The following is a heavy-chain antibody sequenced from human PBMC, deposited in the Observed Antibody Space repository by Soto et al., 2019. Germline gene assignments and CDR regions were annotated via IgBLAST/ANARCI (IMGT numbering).Heavy chain of an antibody. CDR3: VDYNAAHKWFDP. J-gene: IGHJ5*02. V-gene: IGHV4-38-2*01. CDR1: GSSVSSGFY. D-gene: IGHD1-20*01. CDR2: IYPSGNT. Sequence: PSETLSLTCGVSGSSVSSGFYWAWIRQSPGAGLEWLGSIYPSGNTYYNPSLRGRITISVDTSKNHFSLTLTSVTAADTARYYCVDYNAAHKWFDPWGQGTLITVSS.